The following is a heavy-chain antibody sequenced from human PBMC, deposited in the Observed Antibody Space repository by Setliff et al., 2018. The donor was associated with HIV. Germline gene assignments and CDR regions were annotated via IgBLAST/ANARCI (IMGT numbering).Heavy chain of an antibody. CDR3: ARKGSSSRSQEYYYDF. D-gene: IGHD6-13*01. Sequence: SETLSLTCTVAGGSISTSNWWGWIRQNPGKGLEWIGYIYYSGSTNYNPSLKSRFTMSLDTSKNQFPLKLNSVTALDTAVYYCARKGSSSRSQEYYYDFWGQGTLVTVSS. V-gene: IGHV4-28*06. CDR1: GGSISTSNW. J-gene: IGHJ4*02. CDR2: IYYSGST.